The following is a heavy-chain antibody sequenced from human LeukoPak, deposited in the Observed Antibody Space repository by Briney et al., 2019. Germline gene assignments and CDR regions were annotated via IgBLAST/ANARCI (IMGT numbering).Heavy chain of an antibody. CDR1: GGSISSSSYY. CDR3: ARHFRTVWSGYRWDWFDP. D-gene: IGHD3-3*01. Sequence: SETLFLTCTVSGGSISSSSYYWGWIRQPPGKGLESIGSIYYSGSTYYNPSLKSRVTISLDTSKNQFSLKLSSVTAADTAVYYCARHFRTVWSGYRWDWFDPWGQGTLVTVSS. J-gene: IGHJ5*02. V-gene: IGHV4-39*01. CDR2: IYYSGST.